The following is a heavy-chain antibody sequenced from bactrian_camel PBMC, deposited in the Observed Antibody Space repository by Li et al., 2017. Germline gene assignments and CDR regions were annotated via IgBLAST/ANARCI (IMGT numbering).Heavy chain of an antibody. CDR1: GYTYSSYC. CDR3: AAYVGSRVLGPWSFERGTYDF. V-gene: IGHV3S9*01. CDR2: IDSNGLA. J-gene: IGHJ4*01. Sequence: HVQLVESGGGLVQPGGSLRLSCAASGYTYSSYCMGWFRQAPGKEREGVAVIDSNGLAKYADSVKGRFTISLDNAKNTLYLQMNNLKLEDTAMYYCAAYVGSRVLGPWSFERGTYDFWGPGTQVTVS. D-gene: IGHD7*01.